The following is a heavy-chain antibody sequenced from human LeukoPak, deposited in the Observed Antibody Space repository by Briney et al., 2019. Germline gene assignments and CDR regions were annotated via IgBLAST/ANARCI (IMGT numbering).Heavy chain of an antibody. V-gene: IGHV4-34*01. CDR3: ARPSGDFWSGYHYYMDV. D-gene: IGHD3-3*01. Sequence: SETLSLTCAVYGGSFSGYYWSWIRQPPGKGLEWIGEINHSGSTNYNQSLKSRVTISVDTSKNQFSLKLSSVTAADTAVYYCARPSGDFWSGYHYYMDVWGKGTTVTVSS. CDR2: INHSGST. CDR1: GGSFSGYY. J-gene: IGHJ6*03.